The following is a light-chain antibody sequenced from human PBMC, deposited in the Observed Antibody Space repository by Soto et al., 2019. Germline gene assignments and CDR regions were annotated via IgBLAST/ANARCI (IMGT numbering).Light chain of an antibody. J-gene: IGLJ2*01. CDR1: SGVVTSDNY. CDR2: STT. Sequence: QAVVTQEPSLTVSPGGTVTLTCASSSGVVTSDNYPHWFQQKPGQAPRALIYSTTFKHSWTPARFSGSLLGGKAALTLSSVQAEDEAEYYCLLYYGGAHVVFGGGTPLTVL. V-gene: IGLV7-43*01. CDR3: LLYYGGAHVV.